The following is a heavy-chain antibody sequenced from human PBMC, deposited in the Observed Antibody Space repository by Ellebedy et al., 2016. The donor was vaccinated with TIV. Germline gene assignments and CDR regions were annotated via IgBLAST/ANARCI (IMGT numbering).Heavy chain of an antibody. CDR1: AFTFSAYG. D-gene: IGHD3-22*01. CDR2: IWFDGTNI. V-gene: IGHV3-33*01. Sequence: PGGSLRLSCAASAFTFSAYGMHWVRQAPGKGLEWVAVIWFDGTNIHYADSVKGRFTISSDNSKNTLYLQMNSLRAEDTAVYFCARDPAGARYDGVGYPFDYWGQGTLVTVSS. CDR3: ARDPAGARYDGVGYPFDY. J-gene: IGHJ4*02.